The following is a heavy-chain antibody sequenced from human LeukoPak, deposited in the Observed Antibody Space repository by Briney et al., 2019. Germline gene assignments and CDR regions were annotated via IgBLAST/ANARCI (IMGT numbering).Heavy chain of an antibody. D-gene: IGHD6-19*01. Sequence: PSETLSLTCAVHGGSLNNYYWSWVRQPPGKGLEWIGEINHRGSTNYNSSLKSRVALSVDTSKNQFSLELRSVTAADTAVYYCARGQWLDNDWGQGTLVTVSS. CDR2: INHRGST. CDR1: GGSLNNYY. J-gene: IGHJ4*02. V-gene: IGHV4-34*01. CDR3: ARGQWLDND.